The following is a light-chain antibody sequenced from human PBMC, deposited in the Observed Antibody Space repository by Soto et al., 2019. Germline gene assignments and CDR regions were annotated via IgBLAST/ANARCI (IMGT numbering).Light chain of an antibody. CDR3: QQYKSYPWT. CDR2: DAS. V-gene: IGKV3-11*01. Sequence: EIVLTQSPATLSLSPGERATLSCRASQSVNSYLAWYQQKPGQAPRLLIYDASHRATGIPARFSGSGSGTDFTLTINSLEPEDFATYYCQQYKSYPWTFGQGTTVEIK. J-gene: IGKJ1*01. CDR1: QSVNSY.